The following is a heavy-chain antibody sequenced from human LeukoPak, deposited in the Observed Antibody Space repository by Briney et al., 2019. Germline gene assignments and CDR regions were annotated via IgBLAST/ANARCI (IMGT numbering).Heavy chain of an antibody. V-gene: IGHV3-21*01. Sequence: GGSLRLSCAASGFTFSSYSMNWVRQAPGQGLEWVSSISSTSSYIYYAASVKGRFTISRENAKNSLYLQMNSLRAGDTAVYYCARDRGGGHMDVWGKGTTVTISS. CDR1: GFTFSSYS. CDR3: ARDRGGGHMDV. J-gene: IGHJ6*03. CDR2: ISSTSSYI. D-gene: IGHD2-15*01.